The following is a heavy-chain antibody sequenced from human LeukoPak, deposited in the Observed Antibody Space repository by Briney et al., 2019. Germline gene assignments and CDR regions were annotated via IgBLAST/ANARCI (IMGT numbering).Heavy chain of an antibody. Sequence: GGSLRLSCAASGLTFSSYAMSWVRQAPGKGLEWVSAISGSGGSTFYADSVKGRFTISRDNSKNTLYLQMNSLRAEDTAVYYCAKDAAYYYDSSGYYSDYWGQGTLVTVSS. CDR1: GLTFSSYA. D-gene: IGHD3-22*01. J-gene: IGHJ4*02. CDR3: AKDAAYYYDSSGYYSDY. V-gene: IGHV3-23*01. CDR2: ISGSGGST.